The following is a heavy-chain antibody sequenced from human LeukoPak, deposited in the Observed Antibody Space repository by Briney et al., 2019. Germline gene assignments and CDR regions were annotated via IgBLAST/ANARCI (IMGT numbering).Heavy chain of an antibody. J-gene: IGHJ4*02. CDR1: GGSITSGDYY. V-gene: IGHV4-30-4*08. D-gene: IGHD7-27*01. CDR3: ARDRSNWGTFDY. CDR2: IYYSVST. Sequence: SQTLSLTSTVSGGSITSGDYYWSWIRQPPGKGLEWIGYIYYSVSTYYNPSLKGRVTISVDTSTNQFSLKLSSVTAADTAVYYCARDRSNWGTFDYWGQGTLVTVSS.